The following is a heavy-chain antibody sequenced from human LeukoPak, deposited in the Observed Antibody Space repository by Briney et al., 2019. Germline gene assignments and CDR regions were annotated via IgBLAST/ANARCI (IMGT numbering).Heavy chain of an antibody. CDR1: GYTLTELS. Sequence: ASVKVSCKVSGYTLTELSMHWVRQAPGKGLEWMGGFDPKDGETIYAQKFQGRVTMTEDTSTGTAYMELSSLRSEDTAVYYCAASSGTGTHDAFDIWGQGTMVTVSS. CDR3: AASSGTGTHDAFDI. CDR2: FDPKDGET. D-gene: IGHD3/OR15-3a*01. V-gene: IGHV1-24*01. J-gene: IGHJ3*02.